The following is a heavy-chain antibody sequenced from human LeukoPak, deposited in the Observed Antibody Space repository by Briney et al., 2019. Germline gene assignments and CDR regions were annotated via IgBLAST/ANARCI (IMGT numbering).Heavy chain of an antibody. CDR1: EDSVSSNSAA. CDR3: ARETGYFDY. CDR2: TYYRSKWYN. J-gene: IGHJ4*02. Sequence: SQTLSLTCVISEDSVSSNSAAWNWIRRSPSRGLEWLGRTYYRSKWYNDYAVSVKSRITINPDTSKNQFSLQLNAVTPEDTAVYYCARETGYFDYWGQGTLVTVSS. V-gene: IGHV6-1*01. D-gene: IGHD7-27*01.